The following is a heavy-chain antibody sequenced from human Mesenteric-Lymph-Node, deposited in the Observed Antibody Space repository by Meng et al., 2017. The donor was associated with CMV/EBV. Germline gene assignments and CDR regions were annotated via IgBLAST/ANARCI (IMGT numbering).Heavy chain of an antibody. D-gene: IGHD2/OR15-2a*01. J-gene: IGHJ4*02. Sequence: VQLTDVVPALVTPSEFLSLMCIVAGVSVTSGAYHWSWIRQSPGKGLEWIGYIYGTGITIYNPSLKSRVTILLETSKNQFSLKLNSVTTADTAVYYCAKSRSSTPGIVDDWGQGTLVTVSS. CDR1: GVSVTSGAYH. V-gene: IGHV4-61*08. CDR2: IYGTGIT. CDR3: AKSRSSTPGIVDD.